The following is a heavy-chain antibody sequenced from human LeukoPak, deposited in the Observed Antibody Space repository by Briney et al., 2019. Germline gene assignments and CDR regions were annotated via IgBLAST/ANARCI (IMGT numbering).Heavy chain of an antibody. CDR3: ARDRLSGDSDY. D-gene: IGHD2-21*02. V-gene: IGHV3-21*01. CDR1: GFTFSSYS. Sequence: GGSLRLSCAASGFTFSSYSMNWVRQAPGKGLEWVSSISSSSYIYYADSVKGRFTISRDNAKNSLYLQMNSLRAEDTAVYYCARDRLSGDSDYWGRGTLVTVSS. J-gene: IGHJ4*02. CDR2: ISSSSYI.